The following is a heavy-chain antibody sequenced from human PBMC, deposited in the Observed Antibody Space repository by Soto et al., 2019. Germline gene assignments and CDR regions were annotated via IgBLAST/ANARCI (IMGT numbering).Heavy chain of an antibody. J-gene: IGHJ6*02. D-gene: IGHD6-13*01. CDR1: GFTFSSYW. V-gene: IGHV3-74*01. CDR3: AKLFGGIAAAGRNGIGMDV. CDR2: INSDGSST. Sequence: GGSLRLSCAASGFTFSSYWMHWVRQAPGKGLVWVSRINSDGSSTSYADSVKGRFTISRDNAKNTLYLQMNSLRAEDTAVYYCAKLFGGIAAAGRNGIGMDVWGQGTTVTVSS.